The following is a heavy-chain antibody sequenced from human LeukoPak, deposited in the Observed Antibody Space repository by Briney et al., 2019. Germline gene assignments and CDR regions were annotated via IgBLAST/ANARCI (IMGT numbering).Heavy chain of an antibody. CDR3: VRDRFVTADRGFNI. J-gene: IGHJ3*02. CDR1: GDSVSSNSAA. Sequence: SQTLSLTCAISGDSVSSNSAAWNWIRQSPSRGLEWLGRTYYRSKWYNDYAVSVKGRITINSDTSKNEVSLQLNSVTPEDTAVYYCVRDRFVTADRGFNIWGQATMATVSS. D-gene: IGHD7-27*01. CDR2: TYYRSKWYN. V-gene: IGHV6-1*01.